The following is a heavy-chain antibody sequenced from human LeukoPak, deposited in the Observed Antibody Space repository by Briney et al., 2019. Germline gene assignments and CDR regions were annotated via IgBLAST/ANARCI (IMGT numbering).Heavy chain of an antibody. J-gene: IGHJ3*02. CDR1: GYTFSTYA. V-gene: IGHV1-18*01. Sequence: ASVKVSCKASGYTFSTYAITWVRQAPGQGLEWMGWISAYNGHTNYAQKVQGRVTMTTDTSTSTAYMELRSLKSDDTAVYYCARDPDAYYYESSGRNDAFDIWGQGTMVTVSS. CDR2: ISAYNGHT. CDR3: ARDPDAYYYESSGRNDAFDI. D-gene: IGHD3-22*01.